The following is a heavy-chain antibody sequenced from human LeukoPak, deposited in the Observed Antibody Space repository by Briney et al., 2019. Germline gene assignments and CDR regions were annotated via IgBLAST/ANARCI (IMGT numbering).Heavy chain of an antibody. CDR3: ARRRLGDYLDY. J-gene: IGHJ4*02. Sequence: PSETLSLTCTVSGGSISSYYWSWIRQPPRKGLEWIGYIFYSESTNYNPSLKSRVTISVDTSKNQFSLKLSSVTAADTAVYYCARRRLGDYLDYWGQGTLVTVSS. D-gene: IGHD4-17*01. CDR2: IFYSEST. CDR1: GGSISSYY. V-gene: IGHV4-59*08.